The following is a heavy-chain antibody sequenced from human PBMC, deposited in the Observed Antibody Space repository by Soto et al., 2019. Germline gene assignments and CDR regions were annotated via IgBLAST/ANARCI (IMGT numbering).Heavy chain of an antibody. J-gene: IGHJ3*02. CDR2: ISYDGSNK. Sequence: QVPLVESGGGVVQPGRSLRLSCAASGFTFSSYAMHWVRQAPGKGLEWVAVISYDGSNKYYADSVKGRFTISRDNSKNTLYLQMNSLRAEDTAVYYCARDGQWLVPCAFDIWGQGTMVTVSS. V-gene: IGHV3-30-3*01. D-gene: IGHD6-19*01. CDR1: GFTFSSYA. CDR3: ARDGQWLVPCAFDI.